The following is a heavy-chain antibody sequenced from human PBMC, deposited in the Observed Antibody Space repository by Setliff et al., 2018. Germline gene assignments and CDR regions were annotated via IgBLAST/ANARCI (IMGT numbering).Heavy chain of an antibody. CDR1: GLIFSNNW. J-gene: IGHJ5*02. V-gene: IGHV3-7*03. CDR2: RNKDGSER. Sequence: GGSLRLSCVASGLIFSNNWMSWVRQAPGKGLEWVTNRNKDGSERNYVDSVKGRFTISRDNAKNSVYLQMNSLRADDTAVYYCVPQGPGYGNGWWTNWFDPWGQGTLVTVSS. D-gene: IGHD6-19*01. CDR3: VPQGPGYGNGWWTNWFDP.